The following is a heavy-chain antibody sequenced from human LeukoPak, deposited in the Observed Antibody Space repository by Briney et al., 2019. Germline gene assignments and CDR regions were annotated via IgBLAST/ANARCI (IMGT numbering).Heavy chain of an antibody. V-gene: IGHV3-7*01. CDR1: GFTFSSYW. D-gene: IGHD3-9*01. J-gene: IGHJ4*02. Sequence: GGSLRLSCAASGFTFSSYWMSWVRQAPGKGLEWVANIKQDGSEKYYVDSVKGRFTISRDNAKTSLYLQMNSLRAEDTAVYYCARVFRGFLFDSQNYYFDYWGQGTLVTVSS. CDR3: ARVFRGFLFDSQNYYFDY. CDR2: IKQDGSEK.